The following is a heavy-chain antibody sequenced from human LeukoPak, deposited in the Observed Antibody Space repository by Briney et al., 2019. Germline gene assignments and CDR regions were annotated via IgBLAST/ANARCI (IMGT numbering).Heavy chain of an antibody. CDR2: ISGSGGST. J-gene: IGHJ6*03. V-gene: IGHV3-23*01. Sequence: GGSLRLSCAASGFTFSSYAMSWFRQAPGKGLEWVSAISGSGGSTYYADSVKGRFNMSRDNSKNSLYLQMNSLRAEDTAVYYCARGLTRDYYYYMDVWGKGTTVTVSS. CDR3: ARGLTRDYYYYMDV. CDR1: GFTFSSYA. D-gene: IGHD2-21*01.